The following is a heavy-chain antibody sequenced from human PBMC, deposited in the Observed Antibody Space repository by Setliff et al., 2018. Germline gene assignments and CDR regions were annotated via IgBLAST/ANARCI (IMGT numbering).Heavy chain of an antibody. D-gene: IGHD5-12*01. V-gene: IGHV3-64*02. Sequence: SLRLSCAASGFTLSTYTLYWFRQAPGKGLEFVSAFSGKGGSTHYADSVKGRFTISRDTSKNTLNLQMASLRAEDTAVYFCARDWSGYDPTGYMDVWGKGTTVTVSS. J-gene: IGHJ6*04. CDR2: FSGKGGST. CDR3: ARDWSGYDPTGYMDV. CDR1: GFTLSTYT.